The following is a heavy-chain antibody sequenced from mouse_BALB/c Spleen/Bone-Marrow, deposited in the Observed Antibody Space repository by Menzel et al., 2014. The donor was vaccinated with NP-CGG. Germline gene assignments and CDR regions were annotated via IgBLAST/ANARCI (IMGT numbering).Heavy chain of an antibody. D-gene: IGHD2-14*01. CDR3: ASYRCAWYFDV. Sequence: EVQLQQSGAELVKPGASVKLSCTASGFTIKDTYLHWVKQRPEQGLEWIGRIDPANGNTKYDPKFQGKATITADTSSNTAYLQLSSLTSEDTAVYYCASYRCAWYFDVWGAGTTVTVSS. CDR2: IDPANGNT. CDR1: GFTIKDTY. J-gene: IGHJ1*01. V-gene: IGHV14-3*02.